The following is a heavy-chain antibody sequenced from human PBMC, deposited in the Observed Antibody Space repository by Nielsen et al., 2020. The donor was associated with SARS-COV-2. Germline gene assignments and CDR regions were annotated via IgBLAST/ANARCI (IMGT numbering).Heavy chain of an antibody. CDR1: GFTFSSYG. Sequence: GGSLRLSCAASGFTFSSYGMHWVRQAPGKGLEWVAVIWYDGSNKYYADSVKGRFTISRDNSKNTLYLQMNSLRAEDTAVYYCAREDGYSPYYYGMDVWGQGTTVTVSS. CDR3: AREDGYSPYYYGMDV. CDR2: IWYDGSNK. V-gene: IGHV3-33*01. J-gene: IGHJ6*02. D-gene: IGHD6-13*01.